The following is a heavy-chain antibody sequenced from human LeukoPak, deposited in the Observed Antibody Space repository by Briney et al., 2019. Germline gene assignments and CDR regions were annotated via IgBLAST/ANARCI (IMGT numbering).Heavy chain of an antibody. CDR1: GGSISSSSYY. Sequence: KPSETLSLTCTVSGGSISSSSYYWGWIRQPPGKGLEWIGSIYYSGSTYYNPSLKSRVTISVDTSKNQFSLKLRSVTAADTAVYYCARVTGYVIEDCFDYWGQGTLVTVSS. V-gene: IGHV4-39*07. D-gene: IGHD3-22*01. CDR2: IYYSGST. CDR3: ARVTGYVIEDCFDY. J-gene: IGHJ4*02.